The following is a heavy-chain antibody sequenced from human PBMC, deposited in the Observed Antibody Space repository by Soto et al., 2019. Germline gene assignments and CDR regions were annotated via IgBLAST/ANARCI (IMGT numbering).Heavy chain of an antibody. CDR3: ARSIDP. J-gene: IGHJ5*02. CDR2: IYYSGST. V-gene: IGHV4-28*01. Sequence: SETLSLTCAVSGYSISSSNWWSWIRQHPGKGLEWIGYIYYSGSTYYNPSLKSRVTISVDTSKNQFSLKLSSVTAADTAVYYCARSIDPWGQGTLVTVSS. CDR1: GYSISSSNW.